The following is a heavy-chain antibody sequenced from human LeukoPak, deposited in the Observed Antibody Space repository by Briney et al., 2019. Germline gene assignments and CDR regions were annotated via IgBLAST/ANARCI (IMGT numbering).Heavy chain of an antibody. V-gene: IGHV1-2*02. D-gene: IGHD6-6*01. CDR1: GYTFTGYY. Sequence: GASVKVSCKASGYTFTGYYMHWVRQAPGQGLEWMGWTNPNSGGTNYAQKFQGRVTMTRDTSISTAYMELSRLRSDDTAVYYCARELRSSSPDAFDIWGQGTMVTVSS. CDR2: TNPNSGGT. CDR3: ARELRSSSPDAFDI. J-gene: IGHJ3*02.